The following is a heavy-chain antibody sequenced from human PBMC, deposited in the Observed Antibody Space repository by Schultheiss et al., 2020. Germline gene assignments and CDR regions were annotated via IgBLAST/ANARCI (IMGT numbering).Heavy chain of an antibody. Sequence: GGSLRLSCAASGFTFSSYSMNWVRQAPGKGLEWVSVIYSGGSTYYADSVKGRFTISRDIAQNALYLQMNSLRAEDTAVYYCARDTALGYSYAHDYWGQGTLVTVSS. CDR1: GFTFSSYS. V-gene: IGHV3-66*01. CDR2: IYSGGST. D-gene: IGHD5-18*01. J-gene: IGHJ4*02. CDR3: ARDTALGYSYAHDY.